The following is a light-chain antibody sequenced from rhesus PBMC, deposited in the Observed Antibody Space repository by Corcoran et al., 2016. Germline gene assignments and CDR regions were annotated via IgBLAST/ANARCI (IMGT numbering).Light chain of an antibody. J-gene: IGKJ3*01. CDR3: QQYNNSPFT. V-gene: IGKV1-66*01. Sequence: DIQMTQSPSSLSAAVGDRVTITCRASQDINNYLSWYQQKPVKAPKPLIYFAPSLEAGAPSGVSGTRSGIDYSLTISSLQPEDFATYYCQQYNNSPFTFGPGTKLDIK. CDR1: QDINNY. CDR2: FAP.